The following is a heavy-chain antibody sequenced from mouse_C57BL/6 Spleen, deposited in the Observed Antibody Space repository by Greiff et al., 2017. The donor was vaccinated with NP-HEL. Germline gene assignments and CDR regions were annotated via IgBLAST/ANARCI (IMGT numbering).Heavy chain of an antibody. CDR3: ARDYGSSGAMDY. CDR2: INPSTGGT. CDR1: GYSFTGYY. J-gene: IGHJ4*01. V-gene: IGHV1-42*01. D-gene: IGHD1-1*01. Sequence: EVKLMESGPELVKPGASVKISCKASGYSFTGYYMNWVKQSPEKSLEWIGEINPSTGGTTYNQKFKAKATLTVDKSSSTAYMQLKSLTSEDSAVYYCARDYGSSGAMDYWGQGTSVTVSS.